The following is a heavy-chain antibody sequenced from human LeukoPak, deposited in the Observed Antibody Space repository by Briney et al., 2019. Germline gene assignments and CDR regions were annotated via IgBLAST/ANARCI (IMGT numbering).Heavy chain of an antibody. CDR2: IYYSGST. V-gene: IGHV4-31*03. J-gene: IGHJ4*02. CDR3: ATTTTEYGGYGYNDY. D-gene: IGHD5-12*01. CDR1: GGSISSGGYY. Sequence: PSETLSLTCTVSGGSISSGGYYWSWIRQHPGKGLEWIGYIYYSGSTYYNPSLKSRVTISVDTSKNQFSLKLSSVTAADTAVYYCATTTTEYGGYGYNDYWGQGTLVTVSS.